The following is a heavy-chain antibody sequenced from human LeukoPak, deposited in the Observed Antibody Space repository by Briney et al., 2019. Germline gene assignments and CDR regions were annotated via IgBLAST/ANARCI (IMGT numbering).Heavy chain of an antibody. CDR2: IKQDGSEK. CDR3: ATTKRTSGRYGNPFDT. J-gene: IGHJ3*02. Sequence: GGSLRLSCAASGFTFSSYWMSWVRQAPGKGREWVANIKQDGSEKYYVDSVKGRFTISRDNAKNSLFLQMNSLRADDTAVYYCATTKRTSGRYGNPFDTWGRGTMVTVSS. CDR1: GFTFSSYW. D-gene: IGHD6-19*01. V-gene: IGHV3-7*01.